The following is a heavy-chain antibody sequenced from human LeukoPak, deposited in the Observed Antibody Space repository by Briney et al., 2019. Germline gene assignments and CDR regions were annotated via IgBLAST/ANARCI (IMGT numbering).Heavy chain of an antibody. CDR3: AREIATSGGNSRALDY. Sequence: PSETLSLTCTVSGVSISNYYWSWIRQPAGKGLEWIGRINTSGSTNCNPSFKSRVTMSVDTSKNQFSLKLTSVTAADTAVYYCAREIATSGGNSRALDYWGQGTLVTVSS. V-gene: IGHV4-4*07. CDR2: INTSGST. CDR1: GVSISNYY. D-gene: IGHD4-23*01. J-gene: IGHJ4*02.